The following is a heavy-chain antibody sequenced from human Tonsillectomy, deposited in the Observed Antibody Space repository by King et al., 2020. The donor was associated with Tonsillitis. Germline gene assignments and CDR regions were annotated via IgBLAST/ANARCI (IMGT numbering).Heavy chain of an antibody. V-gene: IGHV3-30*18. D-gene: IGHD6-13*01. CDR2: VSNDGSTK. J-gene: IGHJ4*02. CDR3: AKDSGTAAAGSFDS. Sequence: VQLVESGGGVVQPGRSLRLSCAASGFTFRSYAMHWVRQAPGKGLDWVAVVSNDGSTKFYADSVKGRFTISRDNSKNTLHLQMNSLSAEDTAVYYCAKDSGTAAAGSFDSWGRGTLVAVSS. CDR1: GFTFRSYA.